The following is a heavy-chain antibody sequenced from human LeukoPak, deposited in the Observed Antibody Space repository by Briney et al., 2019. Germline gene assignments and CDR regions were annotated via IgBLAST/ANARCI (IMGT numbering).Heavy chain of an antibody. CDR2: INHSGST. CDR1: GGSFSGYY. D-gene: IGHD6-19*01. J-gene: IGHJ3*02. CDR3: ARGGRGGYSSGWSRAFDI. Sequence: PSETLSLTCAVYGGSFSGYYWSWLGQPPGKGLEWIGEINHSGSTNYNPSLKSRVTISVDTSKNQFSLKLSSVTAADTAVYYCARGGRGGYSSGWSRAFDIWGQGTMVTVSS. V-gene: IGHV4-34*01.